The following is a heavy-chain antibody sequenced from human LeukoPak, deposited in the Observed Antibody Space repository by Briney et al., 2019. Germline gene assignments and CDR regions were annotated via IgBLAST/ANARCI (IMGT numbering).Heavy chain of an antibody. J-gene: IGHJ4*02. CDR2: IIPIFGTA. Sequence: SVKVSCKASGGTFTSYAISWVRQAPGHGLEWMGGIIPIFGTANYAQKFQGRVTITADKSTSTAYMELSSLRSEDTAVYYCARTNRYFDWLLFFDYWGQGTLVTVSS. CDR3: ARTNRYFDWLLFFDY. V-gene: IGHV1-69*06. D-gene: IGHD3-9*01. CDR1: GGTFTSYA.